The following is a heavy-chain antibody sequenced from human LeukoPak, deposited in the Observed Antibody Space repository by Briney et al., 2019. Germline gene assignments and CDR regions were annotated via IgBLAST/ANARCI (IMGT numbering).Heavy chain of an antibody. CDR1: GFTFSSYW. V-gene: IGHV3-74*01. J-gene: IGHJ3*02. CDR2: ISSDGSDS. Sequence: GGSLRLSCAVSGFTFSSYWMHWVRQAPGKGLVWVSHISSDGSDSSYADSVKGRFTISRDNAKNSLYLQMNSLRAEDTAVYYCARLGSGSYYPLDAFDIWGQGTMVTVSS. D-gene: IGHD1-26*01. CDR3: ARLGSGSYYPLDAFDI.